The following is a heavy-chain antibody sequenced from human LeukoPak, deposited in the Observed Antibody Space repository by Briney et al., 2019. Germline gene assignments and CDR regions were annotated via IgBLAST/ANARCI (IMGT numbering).Heavy chain of an antibody. CDR3: ARGDLTAFLELLIDY. V-gene: IGHV3-30*03. CDR2: ISYDGSNK. Sequence: GGPLRLSCAVSGFTFSSYGMHWVRQAPGKGLEWVAVISYDGSNKYYADSVKGRFTISRDNSKNTLYLQMNSLRAEDTAVYYCARGDLTAFLELLIDYWGQGTLVTVSS. J-gene: IGHJ4*02. D-gene: IGHD2-15*01. CDR1: GFTFSSYG.